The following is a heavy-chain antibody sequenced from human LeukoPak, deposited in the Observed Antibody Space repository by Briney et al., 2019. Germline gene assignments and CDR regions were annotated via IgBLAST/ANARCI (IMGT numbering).Heavy chain of an antibody. CDR2: IKQDGSEK. D-gene: IGHD3-10*01. CDR1: GFTFSSYW. J-gene: IGHJ4*02. Sequence: GGSPRLSCAASGFTFSSYWMTWVRQAPGKGLEWVANIKQDGSEKYYVDSVKGRFTTSRDNAKNSLYLQMNSLRAEDTAVYYCATYKYGSGSLSYFFEYWGQGTLVTVSS. CDR3: ATYKYGSGSLSYFFEY. V-gene: IGHV3-7*01.